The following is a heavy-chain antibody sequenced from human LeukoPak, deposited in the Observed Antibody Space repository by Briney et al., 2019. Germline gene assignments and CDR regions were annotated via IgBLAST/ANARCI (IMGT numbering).Heavy chain of an antibody. J-gene: IGHJ4*02. CDR2: IKQDGSEK. D-gene: IGHD3-22*01. Sequence: GGSLRLSCAASAFTFSYYWMNWVRQAPGKGLEWVASIKQDGSEKYYVDSVKGLFTISRDNSKNTLYLQMNSLRAGDTAVYYCAKDPTYDSSGYYFRYLDYWGQGTLVTVSS. CDR1: AFTFSYYW. CDR3: AKDPTYDSSGYYFRYLDY. V-gene: IGHV3-7*01.